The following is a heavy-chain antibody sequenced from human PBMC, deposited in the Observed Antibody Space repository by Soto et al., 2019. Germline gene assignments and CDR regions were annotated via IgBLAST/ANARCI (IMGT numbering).Heavy chain of an antibody. Sequence: SETLSLTCAFYVGSFSGYYWSCIRHPPGKGLEWIGEINHSGSTNYNPSLKSRVTISVDTSKNQFSLKLSSVTAADTAVYYCAVLLLWFGEPIDVWGQGTTVSVSS. V-gene: IGHV4-34*01. CDR3: AVLLLWFGEPIDV. CDR2: INHSGST. CDR1: VGSFSGYY. D-gene: IGHD3-10*01. J-gene: IGHJ6*02.